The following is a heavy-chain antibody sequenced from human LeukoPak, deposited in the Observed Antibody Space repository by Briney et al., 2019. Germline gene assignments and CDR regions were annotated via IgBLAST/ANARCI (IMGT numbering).Heavy chain of an antibody. D-gene: IGHD2-8*01. Sequence: PSETLTLTCVVSGLSLTDYCWSWIRQSPGKGLEWIGEVSPDGYDKYNPSLKRRVSISVDRSENQLSLRMSSVTAADTAIYYCARIRCGSGPEICYNHWAQGSLVTVSS. CDR1: GLSLTDYC. J-gene: IGHJ5*02. V-gene: IGHV4-34*01. CDR3: ARIRCGSGPEICYNH. CDR2: VSPDGYD.